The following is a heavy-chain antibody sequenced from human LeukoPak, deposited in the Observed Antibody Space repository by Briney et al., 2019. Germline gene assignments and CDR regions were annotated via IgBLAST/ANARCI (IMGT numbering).Heavy chain of an antibody. CDR3: ARERVGGDVEFDY. CDR2: MNPNSGNT. Sequence: AASVKVSCTASGYTFTSYDINWVRQATGQGLEWMGWMNPNSGNTGYAQKFQGRVTMTRNTSISTAYMELSSLRSEYTAVYYCARERVGGDVEFDYWGQGTLVTVSS. D-gene: IGHD2-21*02. CDR1: GYTFTSYD. J-gene: IGHJ4*02. V-gene: IGHV1-8*01.